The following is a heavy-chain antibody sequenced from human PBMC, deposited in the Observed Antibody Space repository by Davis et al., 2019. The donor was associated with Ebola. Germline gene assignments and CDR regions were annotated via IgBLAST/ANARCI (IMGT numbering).Heavy chain of an antibody. CDR1: GGSVSSGSYY. V-gene: IGHV4-61*01. J-gene: IGHJ4*02. CDR2: IYYSGSI. CDR3: ARETYYYDSSGYYRGSFDY. Sequence: SETLSPTCTVPGGSVSSGSYYWSWIRQPTGKGLEWIGDIYYSGSINYNPSLKSRVTISVDTSKNQFSLKLSSVTAADTAVYYCARETYYYDSSGYYRGSFDYWGQGTLVTVPS. D-gene: IGHD3-22*01.